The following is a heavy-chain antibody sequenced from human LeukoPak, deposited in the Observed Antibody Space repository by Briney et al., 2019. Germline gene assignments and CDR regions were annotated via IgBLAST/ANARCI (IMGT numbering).Heavy chain of an antibody. J-gene: IGHJ4*02. CDR3: ARYVVASACFDS. CDR2: MNSDGTVT. Sequence: PGGSLRLSCAASGFTLSGYWMHWVRQAPGEGLVWVSRMNSDGTVTTYADSVRGRFTISRDNAKNTLYLQMSSLRAKDTAVYYCARYVVASACFDSWGQGTPVTVSS. V-gene: IGHV3-74*01. D-gene: IGHD2-21*01. CDR1: GFTLSGYW.